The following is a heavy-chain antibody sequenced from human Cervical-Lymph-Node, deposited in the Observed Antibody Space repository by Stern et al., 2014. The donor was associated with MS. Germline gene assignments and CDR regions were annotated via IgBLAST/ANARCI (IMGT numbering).Heavy chain of an antibody. V-gene: IGHV1-69*01. CDR2: IIPIFGTA. CDR3: ARDVIVVVITDYYYGMDV. J-gene: IGHJ6*02. D-gene: IGHD3-22*01. Sequence: VQLVESGAEVKKPGSSVKVSCKASGGTFSSYAISWVRQAPGQGLEWMGGIIPIFGTANYAQKFQGRVTINADESTSTAYMELSSLRSEDTAVYYCARDVIVVVITDYYYGMDVWGQGTTVTVSS. CDR1: GGTFSSYA.